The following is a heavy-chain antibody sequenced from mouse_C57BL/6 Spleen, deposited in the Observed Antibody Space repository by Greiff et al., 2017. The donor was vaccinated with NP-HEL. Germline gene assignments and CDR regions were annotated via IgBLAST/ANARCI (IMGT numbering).Heavy chain of an antibody. Sequence: EVQVVESGGGLVQPGGSLKLSCAASGFTFSDYYMYWVRQTPEKRLEWVAYISNGGGSTYYPDTVKGRFTISRDNAKNTLYLQMSRLKSEDTAMYYCARHGSYAMDYWGQGTSVTVSS. CDR3: ARHGSYAMDY. CDR1: GFTFSDYY. J-gene: IGHJ4*01. CDR2: ISNGGGST. V-gene: IGHV5-12*01.